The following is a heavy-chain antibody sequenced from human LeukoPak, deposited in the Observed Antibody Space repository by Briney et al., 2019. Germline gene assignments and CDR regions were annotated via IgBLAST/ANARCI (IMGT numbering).Heavy chain of an antibody. J-gene: IGHJ6*03. CDR1: GYTFTSYG. Sequence: GASVKVSCKASGYTFTSYGISWVRQAPGQGLEWMGWISAYNGNTNYAQKLQGRVTMTTDTSTSTAYMELRSLRSDDTAVYYCARAPRPVVPAGTGYYYYYMDVWGKGTTVTVSS. V-gene: IGHV1-18*01. CDR2: ISAYNGNT. CDR3: ARAPRPVVPAGTGYYYYYMDV. D-gene: IGHD2-2*01.